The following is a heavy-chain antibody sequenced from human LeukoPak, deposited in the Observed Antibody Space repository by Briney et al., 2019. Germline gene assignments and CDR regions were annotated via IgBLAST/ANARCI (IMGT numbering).Heavy chain of an antibody. D-gene: IGHD3-10*01. CDR3: TSNNYGSENWLDP. V-gene: IGHV3-73*01. J-gene: IGHJ5*02. Sequence: GGSLRLSCAASGFTFSGSVIHWVRQASGKGLEWVARIRTKANTYATVYAASVKGRFTISRDDSNNTAYLQMNSPRNEDTAVYYCTSNNYGSENWLDPWGQGTLVTVSS. CDR1: GFTFSGSV. CDR2: IRTKANTYAT.